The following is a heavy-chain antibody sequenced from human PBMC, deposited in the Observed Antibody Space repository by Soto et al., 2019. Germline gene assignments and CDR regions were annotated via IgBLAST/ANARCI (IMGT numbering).Heavy chain of an antibody. J-gene: IGHJ6*02. CDR1: GYTFTSYG. CDR2: ISANSGST. D-gene: IGHD6-19*01. CDR3: AREGGIAVAGTRGDYYYYGMDV. V-gene: IGHV1-18*01. Sequence: ASVKVSCKASGYTFTSYGISWVRQAPGQGLEWMGWISANSGSTNYAQKFQGWVTMTRDTSISTAYMELSRLRSDDTAVYYCAREGGIAVAGTRGDYYYYGMDVWGQGTTVTVSS.